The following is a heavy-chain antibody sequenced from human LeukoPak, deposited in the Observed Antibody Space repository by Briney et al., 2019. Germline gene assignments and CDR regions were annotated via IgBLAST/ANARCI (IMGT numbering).Heavy chain of an antibody. Sequence: PSETLSLTCTVSGGSISSYYWSWIWQPPGKGLEWIGYIYYSGSTNYNPSLKSRVTISVDTSKNQFSLKLSSVTAADTAVYYCAGSMVRGTFDYWGQGTLVTVSS. CDR1: GGSISSYY. D-gene: IGHD3-10*01. V-gene: IGHV4-59*08. J-gene: IGHJ4*02. CDR3: AGSMVRGTFDY. CDR2: IYYSGST.